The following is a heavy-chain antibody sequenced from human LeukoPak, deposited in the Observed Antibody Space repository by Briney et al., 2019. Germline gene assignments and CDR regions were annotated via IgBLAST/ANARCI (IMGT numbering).Heavy chain of an antibody. CDR1: GFTFSTYA. J-gene: IGHJ4*02. Sequence: PGGSLRLSCAASGFTFSTYAMSWVRQSPGKGLEWVSAIIGGGGNTYYADSVKGRFTISRDNSKNTLYLQMNSLRAEDTAIYYCAKDPNYYDSIGTSGXXGQGXLVTV. V-gene: IGHV3-23*01. CDR3: AKDPNYYDSIGTSGX. D-gene: IGHD3-22*01. CDR2: IIGGGGNT.